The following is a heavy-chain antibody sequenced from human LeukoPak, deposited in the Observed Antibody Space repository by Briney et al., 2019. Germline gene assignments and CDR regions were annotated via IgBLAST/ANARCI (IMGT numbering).Heavy chain of an antibody. J-gene: IGHJ6*03. D-gene: IGHD1-26*01. CDR3: ARGLSSGSEGLYYYYMDV. CDR2: INHSGST. V-gene: IGHV4-34*01. CDR1: GGPFSGYY. Sequence: MPSETLSLTCAVYGGPFSGYYWSWIRQPPGKGLEWIGEINHSGSTNYNPSLKSRVTISVDTSKNQFSLKLSSVTAADTAVYYCARGLSSGSEGLYYYYMDVWGKGTTVTVSS.